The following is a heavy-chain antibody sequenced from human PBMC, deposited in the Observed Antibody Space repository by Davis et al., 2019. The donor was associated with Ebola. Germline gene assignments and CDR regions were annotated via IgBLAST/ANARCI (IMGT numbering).Heavy chain of an antibody. D-gene: IGHD1-26*01. Sequence: ASVKVSCKASGYTFTSYGISWVRQAPGQGLEWMGWISAYNGNTNYAQKLQGRVTMTTDTSTSTAYMELRSLRSDDTAVYYCARGLGELLRYYYGMDVWGQGTTVTVSS. CDR3: ARGLGELLRYYYGMDV. CDR1: GYTFTSYG. V-gene: IGHV1-18*01. CDR2: ISAYNGNT. J-gene: IGHJ6*02.